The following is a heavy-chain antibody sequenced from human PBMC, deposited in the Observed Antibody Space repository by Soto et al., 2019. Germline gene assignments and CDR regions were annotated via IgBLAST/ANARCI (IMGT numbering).Heavy chain of an antibody. Sequence: SETLSLTCAVYGGSFSGYYWSWIRQPPGKGLEWIGEINHCGSTNYNPSLKSRVTISVDTSKNQFSLKLSSVTAADTAVYYFARFIAVAGISSFGPGPKNNYYYYGMDVWGQGTTVTVSS. CDR1: GGSFSGYY. J-gene: IGHJ6*02. V-gene: IGHV4-34*01. CDR2: INHCGST. D-gene: IGHD6-19*01. CDR3: ARFIAVAGISSFGPGPKNNYYYYGMDV.